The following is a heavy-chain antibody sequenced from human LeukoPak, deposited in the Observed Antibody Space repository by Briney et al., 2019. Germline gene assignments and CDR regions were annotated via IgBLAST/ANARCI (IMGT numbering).Heavy chain of an antibody. CDR2: IKQDGSEK. D-gene: IGHD5-24*01. CDR3: ARRRDGYNSPAIDY. CDR1: GFTFSSYW. J-gene: IGHJ4*02. Sequence: GGSLRLSCAASGFTFSSYWMSWVRQAPGKGREWVANIKQDGSEKYYVDSVKGRFTISRDNAKNSLYLQMNSLRAEDTAVYYCARRRDGYNSPAIDYWGQGTLVTVSS. V-gene: IGHV3-7*01.